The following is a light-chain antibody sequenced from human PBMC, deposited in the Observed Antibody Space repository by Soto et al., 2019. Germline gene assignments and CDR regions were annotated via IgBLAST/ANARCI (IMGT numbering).Light chain of an antibody. CDR1: SSDVGGYNY. Sequence: QSVLTQPRSVSGSPRQSVTISCTGTSSDVGGYNYVSWYQQHPGKAPKVMIYDVSERPSGVPDRFSGSKSGNTASLTISGLQADDEADYYCCSYAGSPRYVLGTGTKLTVL. J-gene: IGLJ1*01. V-gene: IGLV2-11*01. CDR3: CSYAGSPRYV. CDR2: DVS.